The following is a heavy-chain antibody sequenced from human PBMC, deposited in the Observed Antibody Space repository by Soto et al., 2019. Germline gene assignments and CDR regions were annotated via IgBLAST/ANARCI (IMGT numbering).Heavy chain of an antibody. V-gene: IGHV3-23*01. CDR1: GFTFSSYA. CDR2: ISGSGGST. Sequence: GSLRLSCAASGFTFSSYAMSWVRQAPGKGLEWVSAISGSGGSTYYADSVKGRFTISRDNSKNTLYLQMNSLGAEDTAVYYCAKDAIMITFGGVIAHYYFDYWGQGTLVTVSS. J-gene: IGHJ4*02. D-gene: IGHD3-16*02. CDR3: AKDAIMITFGGVIAHYYFDY.